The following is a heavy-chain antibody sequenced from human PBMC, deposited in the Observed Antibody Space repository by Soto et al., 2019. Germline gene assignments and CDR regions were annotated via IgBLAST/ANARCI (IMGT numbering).Heavy chain of an antibody. CDR3: ARGRYCLTGRCFPNWFDS. J-gene: IGHJ5*01. D-gene: IGHD2-15*01. CDR2: IYKSTTT. CDR1: GGSIFTVGYF. V-gene: IGHV4-30-4*01. Sequence: SETVWLTCSVAGGSIFTVGYFWDWIRQPPGQALEYIGYIYKSTTTYYNPSFESRVAISLDTSKSQFSLNVTSVTAADTAVYFCARGRYCLTGRCFPNWFDSWGQGTLVTSPQ.